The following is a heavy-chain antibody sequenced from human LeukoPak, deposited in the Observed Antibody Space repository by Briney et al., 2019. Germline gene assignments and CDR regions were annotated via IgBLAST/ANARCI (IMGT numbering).Heavy chain of an antibody. D-gene: IGHD3-10*01. CDR3: ARVRVGAYDFEY. CDR1: GFTLSSYW. V-gene: IGHV3-74*01. Sequence: GGSLRLSCAASGFTLSSYWMHWLRQVPGKGLVWVSRINPDGSTTTYADSVKGRFTISRNNAKNTLYLQMNSLRAEDTAVYYCARVRVGAYDFEYWGQGTLVNVSS. CDR2: INPDGSTT. J-gene: IGHJ4*02.